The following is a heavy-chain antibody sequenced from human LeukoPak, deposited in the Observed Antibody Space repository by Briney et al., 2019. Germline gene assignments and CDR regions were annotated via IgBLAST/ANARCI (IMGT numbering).Heavy chain of an antibody. V-gene: IGHV3-23*01. CDR3: AKSVFHIMTDYYYGMDV. D-gene: IGHD3-9*01. CDR2: ISGSGDNT. Sequence: PGGSLRLSCAASGFTFSDYAVSWVRQAPGKGLQWVSTISGSGDNTYYADSVKGRFTISRGNSKNTLYLQMNSLRAEDTAVYYCAKSVFHIMTDYYYGMDVWGQGTTVTVSS. J-gene: IGHJ6*02. CDR1: GFTFSDYA.